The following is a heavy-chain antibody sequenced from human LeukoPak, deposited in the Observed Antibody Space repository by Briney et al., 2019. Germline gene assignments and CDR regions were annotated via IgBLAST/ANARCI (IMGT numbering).Heavy chain of an antibody. V-gene: IGHV3-7*01. J-gene: IGHJ4*02. CDR1: GFTFSTYW. Sequence: GGSLRLSCAASGFTFSTYWMSGVRQAPGKGLEWVANIKQDGSEKYYVDSVKGRFTISRDNAKNSLYLQMNSLRAEDTAMYYCARDSAGNDYWGQGTLATVSS. CDR3: ARDSAGNDY. CDR2: IKQDGSEK. D-gene: IGHD6-13*01.